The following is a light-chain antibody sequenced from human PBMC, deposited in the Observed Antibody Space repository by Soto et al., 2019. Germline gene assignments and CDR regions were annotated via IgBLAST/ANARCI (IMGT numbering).Light chain of an antibody. J-gene: IGLJ3*02. CDR3: SSYTNSSTLVV. Sequence: QSALTQPASVSGSPGQSITISCTGTNSDIGDFNYVSWYQQHPGKAPKLILFNVSHRPSGISNRFSGSKSGNTASLTISGLLAEDESDYYCSSYTNSSTLVVFGGGTQLTVL. CDR1: NSDIGDFNY. CDR2: NVS. V-gene: IGLV2-14*03.